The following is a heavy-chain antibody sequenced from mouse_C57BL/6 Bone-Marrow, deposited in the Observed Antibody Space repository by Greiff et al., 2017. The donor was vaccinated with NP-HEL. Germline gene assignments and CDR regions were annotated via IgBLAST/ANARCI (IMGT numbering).Heavy chain of an antibody. D-gene: IGHD3-2*02. J-gene: IGHJ3*01. CDR3: ARGTAQAPWFAY. CDR1: GYTFTDYN. CDR2: INPNNGGT. Sequence: EVQLQQSGPELVKPGASVKMSCKASGYTFTDYNMHWVKQSHGKSLEWIGYINPNNGGTSYNQKFKGKATLTVNKSSSTAYMELRSLTSEDSAVYYCARGTAQAPWFAYWGQGTLVTVSA. V-gene: IGHV1-22*01.